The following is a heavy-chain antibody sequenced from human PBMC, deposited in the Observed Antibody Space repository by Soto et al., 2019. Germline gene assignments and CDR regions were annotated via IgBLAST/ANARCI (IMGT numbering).Heavy chain of an antibody. V-gene: IGHV1-18*01. J-gene: IGHJ3*02. CDR3: ARDRAHGFDI. Sequence: ASVKVSCKASGYTFTSNGISWVRQAPGQGLEWMGWISADKGNTNYAQKLQGRVTMTRDTSTSTVYMELRSLRSEDTDVYFCARDRAHGFDIWGQGTMVNVSS. CDR2: ISADKGNT. CDR1: GYTFTSNG.